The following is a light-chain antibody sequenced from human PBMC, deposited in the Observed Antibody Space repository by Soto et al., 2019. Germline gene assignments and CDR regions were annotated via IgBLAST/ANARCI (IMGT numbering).Light chain of an antibody. Sequence: VVWTKSPATLAFPPGKRATLSARASQNISTYLIWIQQKRGQAPRLLVYAVSNRATGIPARFSGSGSGTEFTLTLSSLEPEDCAVYYGQQRSNWPRTFGHGTKGEIK. CDR3: QQRSNWPRT. CDR1: QNISTY. J-gene: IGKJ1*01. CDR2: AVS. V-gene: IGKV3-11*01.